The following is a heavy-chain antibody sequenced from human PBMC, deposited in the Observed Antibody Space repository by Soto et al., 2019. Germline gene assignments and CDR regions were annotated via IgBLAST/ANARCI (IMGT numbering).Heavy chain of an antibody. J-gene: IGHJ4*02. Sequence: PSETLSLTCTVSGGSIKSSDYHSSCTRQSPAKCLEWIGYIHNSGTSFYNPSLRGRVTVTLDTSRSQFSLTLASVTAADTAVYYCVREERIAAPQLDHWGQGIPVTVSS. CDR1: GGSIKSSDYH. CDR3: VREERIAAPQLDH. CDR2: IHNSGTS. D-gene: IGHD6-6*01. V-gene: IGHV4-30-4*01.